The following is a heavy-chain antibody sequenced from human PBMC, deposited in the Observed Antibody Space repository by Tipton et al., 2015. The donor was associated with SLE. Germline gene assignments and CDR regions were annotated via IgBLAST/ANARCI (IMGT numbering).Heavy chain of an antibody. J-gene: IGHJ3*02. Sequence: GLVKPSETLSLTRTVSGASVSSHYWSWIRQPPGKGLEWIGYIYYSGSTNYNPSLKSRVTISVDTSKNQFSLKLSSVTAADTAVYYCARVIYGSSGAQLFDIWGQGTMVTVSS. CDR2: IYYSGST. CDR1: GASVSSHY. V-gene: IGHV4-59*02. CDR3: ARVIYGSSGAQLFDI. D-gene: IGHD3-22*01.